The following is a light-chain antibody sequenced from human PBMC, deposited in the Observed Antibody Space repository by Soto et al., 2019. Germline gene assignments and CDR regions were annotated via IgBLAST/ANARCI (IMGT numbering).Light chain of an antibody. Sequence: QSALTQPASVSGSPGQSITISCTETSSDIGVHNYVSWYQQHPGKAPKLIIYEVSNRPAGVSDRFSGSKSGNTASLTISGLQADDEADYYCISYMSSGTLFGGGTKVTVL. V-gene: IGLV2-14*01. CDR3: ISYMSSGTL. CDR1: SSDIGVHNY. J-gene: IGLJ2*01. CDR2: EVS.